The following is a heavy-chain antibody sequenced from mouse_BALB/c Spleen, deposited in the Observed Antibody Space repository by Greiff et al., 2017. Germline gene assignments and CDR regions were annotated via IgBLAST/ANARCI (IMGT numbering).Heavy chain of an antibody. CDR2: IDPANGNT. V-gene: IGHV14-3*02. CDR3: ARGAGTDFDY. D-gene: IGHD4-1*01. Sequence: VQLKESGAELVKPGASVKLSCTASGFNIKDTYMHWVKQRPEQGLEWIGRIDPANGNTKYDPKFQGKATITADTSSNTAYLQLSSLTSEDTAVYYCARGAGTDFDYWGQGTTLTVSS. CDR1: GFNIKDTY. J-gene: IGHJ2*01.